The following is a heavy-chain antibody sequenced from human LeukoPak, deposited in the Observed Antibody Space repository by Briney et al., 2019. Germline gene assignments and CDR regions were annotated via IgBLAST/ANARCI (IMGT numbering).Heavy chain of an antibody. D-gene: IGHD2-21*02. CDR2: ISDSGGST. V-gene: IGHV3-23*01. Sequence: GGSLRLSCAASGFMFSSNWMSWVRQAPGKGLEWVSAISDSGGSTSYADSVKGRFTISRDNSKNTLYLHMNSLRAEDTAVYYCAKRMTAATHFDYWGQGTLVTVSS. CDR1: GFMFSSNW. CDR3: AKRMTAATHFDY. J-gene: IGHJ4*02.